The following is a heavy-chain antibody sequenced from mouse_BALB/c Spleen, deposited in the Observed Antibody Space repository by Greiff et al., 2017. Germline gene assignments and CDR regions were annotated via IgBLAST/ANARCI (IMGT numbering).Heavy chain of an antibody. CDR3: AREATGWYFDV. V-gene: IGHV5-17*02. J-gene: IGHJ1*01. CDR1: GFTFSSFG. Sequence: EVQLVESGGGLVQPGGSRKLSCAASGFTFSSFGMHWVRQAPEKGLEWVAYISSGSSTIYYADTVKGRFTISRDNPKNTLFLQMTSLRSEDTAMYYCAREATGWYFDVWGAGTTVTVSS. CDR2: ISSGSSTI. D-gene: IGHD3-2*02.